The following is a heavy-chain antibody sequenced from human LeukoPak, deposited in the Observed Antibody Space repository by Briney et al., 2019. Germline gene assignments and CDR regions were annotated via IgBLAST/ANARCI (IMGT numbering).Heavy chain of an antibody. CDR1: GGTFSSYA. CDR3: ARELESGITMVRGALDY. D-gene: IGHD3-10*01. CDR2: IIPIFGTA. V-gene: IGHV1-69*13. J-gene: IGHJ4*02. Sequence: SVKVSCKASGGTFSSYAISWVRQAPGQGLEWMGGIIPIFGTANYAQKFQGRVTITADESTSTAYMELSSLRSEDTAVHYCARELESGITMVRGALDYWGQGTLVTVSS.